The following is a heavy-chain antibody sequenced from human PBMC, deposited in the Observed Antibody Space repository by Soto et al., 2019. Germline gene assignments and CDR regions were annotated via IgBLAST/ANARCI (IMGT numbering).Heavy chain of an antibody. J-gene: IGHJ4*02. Sequence: TLSLTCTVSGGSISSGGYYWSWIRQHPGKGLEWIGYIYYSGSTYYNPSLKSRVTISVDTSKNQFSLKLSSVTAADTAVYYCARHFNSGYFQYYFDYWGQGTLVTVSS. CDR1: GGSISSGGYY. V-gene: IGHV4-31*03. D-gene: IGHD5-12*01. CDR2: IYYSGST. CDR3: ARHFNSGYFQYYFDY.